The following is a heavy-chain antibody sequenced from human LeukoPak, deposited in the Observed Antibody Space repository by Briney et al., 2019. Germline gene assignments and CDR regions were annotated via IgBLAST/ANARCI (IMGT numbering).Heavy chain of an antibody. V-gene: IGHV3-23*01. Sequence: GGSLRLSCAASGFTFSSYAMSWVRQAPGKGLEWVSNISGSGGSTYYADSVKGRFTISRDNAKNTLYLQMNSLRAEDTAVYYCAKDLIMGLDSTGYYPDAFDIWGQGTMVTVSS. CDR3: AKDLIMGLDSTGYYPDAFDI. CDR2: ISGSGGST. CDR1: GFTFSSYA. J-gene: IGHJ3*02. D-gene: IGHD3-22*01.